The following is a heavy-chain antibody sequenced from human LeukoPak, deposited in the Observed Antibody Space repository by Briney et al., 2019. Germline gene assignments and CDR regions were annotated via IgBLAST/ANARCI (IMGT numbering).Heavy chain of an antibody. V-gene: IGHV3-43*02. Sequence: GGSLRLSCAACGFTFDDYAMHWVRQAPGKGLEWVSLISGDGGSTYYADSVKGRFTISRDNSKNSLYLQMNSLRTEDTALYYCAKSEEYYDILTGYRYYYYGMDVWGQGTTVTVSS. CDR3: AKSEEYYDILTGYRYYYYGMDV. J-gene: IGHJ6*02. D-gene: IGHD3-9*01. CDR2: ISGDGGST. CDR1: GFTFDDYA.